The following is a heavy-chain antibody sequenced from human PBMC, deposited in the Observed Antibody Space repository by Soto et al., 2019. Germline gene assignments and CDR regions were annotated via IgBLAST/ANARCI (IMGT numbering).Heavy chain of an antibody. V-gene: IGHV1-18*01. CDR1: GFTFITYG. J-gene: IGHJ4*02. CDR2: ISAYNGDT. Sequence: QVQLVQSGDEVKKPGASVKVSCKASGFTFITYGFTWVRQAPGQGLEWMGWISAYNGDTHYAQKVQGRVNMTTDTSTSTAYMELRSLTSDDTAVYYGARKAMGAPVDQWGQGTLVIVSS. CDR3: ARKAMGAPVDQ. D-gene: IGHD5-18*01.